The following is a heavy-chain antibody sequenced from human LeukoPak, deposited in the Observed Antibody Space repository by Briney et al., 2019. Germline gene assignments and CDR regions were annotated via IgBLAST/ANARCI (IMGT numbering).Heavy chain of an antibody. Sequence: GGSLRLSCAASGFTFSSYWMSWVRQSPGKGLEWVANIKPDGSEKYFMDSVKGRFTISRDNAKNALYLEMNSLIAEDTAEYFCARERMYSGSGSTYPYYDYWGQGTLVTVSS. CDR1: GFTFSSYW. V-gene: IGHV3-7*01. CDR2: IKPDGSEK. J-gene: IGHJ4*02. CDR3: ARERMYSGSGSTYPYYDY. D-gene: IGHD3-10*01.